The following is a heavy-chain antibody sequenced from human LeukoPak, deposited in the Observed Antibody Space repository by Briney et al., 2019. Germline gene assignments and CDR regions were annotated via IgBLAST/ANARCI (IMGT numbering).Heavy chain of an antibody. D-gene: IGHD6-13*01. CDR3: ATSIAAAGMNGY. CDR2: INHSGST. CDR1: GGSFSGYY. Sequence: PSETLSLTCAVYGGSFSGYYWSWIRQPPGKGLEWIGEINHSGSTNYNPSLKSRVTISVDTSKNQFSLKLSSVTAADTAVYYCATSIAAAGMNGYWGQGTLATVSS. V-gene: IGHV4-34*01. J-gene: IGHJ4*02.